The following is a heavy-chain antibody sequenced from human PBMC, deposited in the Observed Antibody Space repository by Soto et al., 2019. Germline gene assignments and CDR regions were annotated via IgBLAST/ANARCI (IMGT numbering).Heavy chain of an antibody. V-gene: IGHV4-4*02. CDR2: IYHSGST. Sequence: SETLSLTCTVSSASISSSNWWSWVRQAPGKGLEWIGEIYHSGSTNYNPSLKSRVTISVDKSKNQFSLKLTSVTAADTAVYYCASGSLHYGEHLGQGTLVTVSS. CDR1: SASISSSNW. CDR3: ASGSLHYGEH. J-gene: IGHJ1*01. D-gene: IGHD4-17*01.